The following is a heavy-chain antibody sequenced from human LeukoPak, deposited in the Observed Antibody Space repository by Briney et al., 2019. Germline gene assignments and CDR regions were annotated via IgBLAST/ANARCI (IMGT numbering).Heavy chain of an antibody. CDR3: ARPGVTGGPASDY. V-gene: IGHV7-4-1*02. CDR2: INTNTGNP. Sequence: ASVKVSCKASGYTFTSYGMNWVRQAPGQGLEWMGWINTNTGNPTYAQGFTGRFVFSLDTSVSTAYLQISSLKAEDTAVYFCARPGVTGGPASDYWGQGTVVTVSS. CDR1: GYTFTSYG. J-gene: IGHJ4*02. D-gene: IGHD3-10*01.